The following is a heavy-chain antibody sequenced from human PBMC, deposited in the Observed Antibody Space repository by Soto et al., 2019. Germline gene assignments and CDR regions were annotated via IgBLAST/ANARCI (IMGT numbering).Heavy chain of an antibody. CDR2: IRWNSGSI. D-gene: IGHD5-12*01. CDR1: GFTFDDYA. V-gene: IGHV3-9*01. Sequence: EVQLVESGGGLVQPGRSLRLSCAASGFTFDDYAMHWVRQAPGKGLEWVSGIRWNSGSIGYADSVKGRFTISRDNAKNSLYLQMNSLRAEDTALYYCAKDARGGYDPDAFDIWGQGTMVTVSS. CDR3: AKDARGGYDPDAFDI. J-gene: IGHJ3*02.